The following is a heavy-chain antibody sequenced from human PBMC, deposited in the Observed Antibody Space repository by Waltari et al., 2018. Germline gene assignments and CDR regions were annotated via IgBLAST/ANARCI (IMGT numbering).Heavy chain of an antibody. D-gene: IGHD3-10*01. CDR3: WITMVRGDQYYFDY. Sequence: EVQLVESGGGLVQPGRSLRLSCTASGFTFGDYAMSWVRQAPGKGLEWVGFIRSKAYGGTTEYAASVKGRFTISRDDSKSIAYLQMNSLKTEDTTVYYCWITMVRGDQYYFDYWGQGTLVTVSS. CDR1: GFTFGDYA. V-gene: IGHV3-49*04. J-gene: IGHJ4*02. CDR2: IRSKAYGGTT.